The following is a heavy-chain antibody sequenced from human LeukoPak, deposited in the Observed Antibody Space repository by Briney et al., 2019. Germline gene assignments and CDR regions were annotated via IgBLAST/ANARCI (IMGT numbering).Heavy chain of an antibody. V-gene: IGHV3-49*04. CDR3: TRDPRGSYGPDAFDI. Sequence: PGGSLRLSCTASGFTFGDYAMSWVRQAPGKGLEWVGFTRSKAYGGTTEYAASVKGRFMISRDDSKSIAYLQMNSLKTEDTAVYYCTRDPRGSYGPDAFDIWGQGTMVTVSS. CDR2: TRSKAYGGTT. CDR1: GFTFGDYA. D-gene: IGHD1-26*01. J-gene: IGHJ3*02.